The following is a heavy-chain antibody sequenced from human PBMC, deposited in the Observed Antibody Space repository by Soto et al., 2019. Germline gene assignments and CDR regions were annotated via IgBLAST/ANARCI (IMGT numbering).Heavy chain of an antibody. D-gene: IGHD2-15*01. Sequence: SETLSLTCTVSGGSISSSSYYWGWIRQPPGKGLEWIGSIYYSGSTYYNPSLKSRVTISVDTSKNQFSLKLSSVTAEDTAVYYCARHCSGGSCSDNWFDPWGQGTLVTVSS. CDR2: IYYSGST. J-gene: IGHJ5*02. CDR1: GGSISSSSYY. CDR3: ARHCSGGSCSDNWFDP. V-gene: IGHV4-39*01.